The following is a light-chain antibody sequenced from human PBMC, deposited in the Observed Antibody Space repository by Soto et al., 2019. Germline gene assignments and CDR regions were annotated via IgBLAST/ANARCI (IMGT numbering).Light chain of an antibody. CDR2: SAS. Sequence: EIVLTQSPGTLSLSPGERATLSCRASQSVSISSLAWYQQKPGQAPRLLIYSASSRATGIPDRFSGSGSGTDFTLTISRLEPEDFAVYSGQRYGSSSYTFGQGTNLEIK. V-gene: IGKV3-20*01. J-gene: IGKJ2*01. CDR1: QSVSISS. CDR3: QRYGSSSYT.